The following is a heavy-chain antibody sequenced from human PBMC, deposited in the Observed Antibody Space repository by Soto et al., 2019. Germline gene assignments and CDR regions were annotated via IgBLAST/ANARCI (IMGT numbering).Heavy chain of an antibody. V-gene: IGHV4-39*01. J-gene: IGHJ4*02. CDR3: AEGYCTNGVCYTRGYFDY. Sequence: SETLSLTCTVSGGSISSSSYYWGWIRQPPGKGLEWIGSIYYSGSTYYNPSLKSRVTISVDTSKNQFSLKLSSVTAADTAVYYCAEGYCTNGVCYTRGYFDYWGQGTLVTVSS. D-gene: IGHD2-8*01. CDR1: GGSISSSSYY. CDR2: IYYSGST.